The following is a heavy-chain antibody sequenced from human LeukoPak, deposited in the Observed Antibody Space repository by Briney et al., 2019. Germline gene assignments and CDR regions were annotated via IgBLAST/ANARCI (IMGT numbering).Heavy chain of an antibody. CDR3: SRGLDSRKLGY. Sequence: SQTLSLTCTVSGASFNSDDQYWNWIRQSPGKGLEWIGSIHPSGMLYNNPSLESRVTMSRDTSKNRFSLNLNSGTAADTAVYFCSRGLDSRKLGYWGQGIVVTVSS. CDR1: GASFNSDDQY. V-gene: IGHV4-31*03. D-gene: IGHD3-22*01. J-gene: IGHJ4*02. CDR2: IHPSGML.